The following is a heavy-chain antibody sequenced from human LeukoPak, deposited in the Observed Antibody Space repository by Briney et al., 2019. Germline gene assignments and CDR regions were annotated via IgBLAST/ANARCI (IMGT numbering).Heavy chain of an antibody. J-gene: IGHJ5*02. Sequence: SETLSLTCTVSGGSISSSSYYWGWIRQPPGKGLEWIGSIYYSGSTYYNPSLKSRVTISVGTSKNQFSLKLSSVTAADTAVYYCARDRDRRMYYYDSSGVDPWGQGTLVTVSS. D-gene: IGHD3-22*01. CDR1: GGSISSSSYY. V-gene: IGHV4-39*07. CDR2: IYYSGST. CDR3: ARDRDRRMYYYDSSGVDP.